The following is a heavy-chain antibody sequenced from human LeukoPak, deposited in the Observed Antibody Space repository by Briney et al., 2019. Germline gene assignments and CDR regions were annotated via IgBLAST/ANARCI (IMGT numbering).Heavy chain of an antibody. J-gene: IGHJ4*02. V-gene: IGHV3-23*01. D-gene: IGHD3-9*01. CDR3: AKRSYDILTGYYTPPFDY. CDR1: GFTFSSYA. CDR2: ISGSGGST. Sequence: GGSLRLSCAASGFTFSSYAMSWVRQAPGKGLEWVSAISGSGGSTYYADSVKGRFTISRDNSKNTLYLQMNSLRAEDTAVYYCAKRSYDILTGYYTPPFDYWGQGTLVTVSS.